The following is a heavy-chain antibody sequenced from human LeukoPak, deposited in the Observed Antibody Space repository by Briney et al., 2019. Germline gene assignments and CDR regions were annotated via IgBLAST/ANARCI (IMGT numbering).Heavy chain of an antibody. CDR2: INPNSGGT. D-gene: IGHD3-22*01. Sequence: ASVKVSCKASGYTFTGYYMHWVRQAPGQGLEWMGWINPNSGGTNYAQTFQGRVTVTRDTSISTAYVELSRLRSDDTAVYYCARIISMILVASPNFDYWGQGTLVTVSS. CDR1: GYTFTGYY. V-gene: IGHV1-2*02. J-gene: IGHJ4*02. CDR3: ARIISMILVASPNFDY.